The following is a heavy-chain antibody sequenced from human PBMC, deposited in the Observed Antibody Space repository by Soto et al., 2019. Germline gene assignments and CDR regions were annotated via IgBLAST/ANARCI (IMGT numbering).Heavy chain of an antibody. Sequence: ASVKVSCKASGYTLTIYTIHWVRQAPGQRLEWMGWINAGNGNTTYSPKFQGRVNIARDASASTAYMELRGLRSEDTAVYYCARPDTTFLEWFSPPSFHHWGQGTLVTVSS. CDR3: ARPDTTFLEWFSPPSFHH. CDR1: GYTLTIYT. D-gene: IGHD3-3*02. CDR2: INAGNGNT. J-gene: IGHJ1*01. V-gene: IGHV1-3*01.